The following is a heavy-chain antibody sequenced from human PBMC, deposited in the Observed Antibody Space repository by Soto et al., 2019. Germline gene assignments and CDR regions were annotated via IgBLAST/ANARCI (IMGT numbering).Heavy chain of an antibody. D-gene: IGHD3-3*01. V-gene: IGHV3-66*01. CDR3: NYDFWSGTWFDP. J-gene: IGHJ5*02. CDR1: GFTVSSNY. CDR2: IYSGGST. Sequence: PGGSLRLSCAASGFTVSSNYMSWVRQAPGKGLEWVSVIYSGGSTYYADSVKGRFTISRDNSKNTLYLQMNSLRAEDTAVYYCNYDFWSGTWFDPWGQGTLVTVSP.